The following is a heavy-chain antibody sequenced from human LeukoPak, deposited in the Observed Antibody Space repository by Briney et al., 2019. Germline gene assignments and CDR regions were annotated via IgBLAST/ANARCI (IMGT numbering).Heavy chain of an antibody. J-gene: IGHJ5*02. D-gene: IGHD3-9*01. CDR1: GYTFAGYY. Sequence: GASVKVSCKASGYTFAGYYMHWVRQAPGQGLEWMGWINPNSGGTNYAQKFQGRVTMTRDTSISTAYMELSRLRSDDTAVYYCARGPEGYYDILTGYSSSWFDPWGQGTLVTVSS. V-gene: IGHV1-2*02. CDR3: ARGPEGYYDILTGYSSSWFDP. CDR2: INPNSGGT.